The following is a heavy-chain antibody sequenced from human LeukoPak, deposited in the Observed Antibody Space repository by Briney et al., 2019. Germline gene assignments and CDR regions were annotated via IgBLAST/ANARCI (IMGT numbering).Heavy chain of an antibody. V-gene: IGHV4-59*01. CDR1: GGSISSYY. Sequence: SETLSLTCTVSGGSISSYYWSWIRQPPGKGLEWIGYIYYSGSTNYNPSLKSRVTISVDTSKHQFSLKLSSVTAADTAVYYCASATYYDFWSGYYVWGQGTLVTVSS. D-gene: IGHD3-3*01. J-gene: IGHJ4*02. CDR3: ASATYYDFWSGYYV. CDR2: IYYSGST.